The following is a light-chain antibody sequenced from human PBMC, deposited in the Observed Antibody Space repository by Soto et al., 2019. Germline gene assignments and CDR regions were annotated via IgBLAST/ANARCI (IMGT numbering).Light chain of an antibody. Sequence: QSVLTQPRSVSGSPGQSVTISCTGTSSDVGGYNYVSWYQQHPGKAPKLMIYDVNKRPSGVPDRFSGSQSGNTASLTISGFAAEDEADYYCCSYVGSYHWVFGGGTKLTVL. CDR1: SSDVGGYNY. CDR3: CSYVGSYHWV. V-gene: IGLV2-11*01. J-gene: IGLJ3*02. CDR2: DVN.